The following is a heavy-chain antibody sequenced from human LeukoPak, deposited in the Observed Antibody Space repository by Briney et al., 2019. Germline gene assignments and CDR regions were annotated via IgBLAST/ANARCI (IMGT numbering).Heavy chain of an antibody. V-gene: IGHV4-34*01. Sequence: SETLSLTCAVYGGSFSGYYWSWIRQPPGKGLEWIGEINHSGSTNYNPSLKSRVTISVDTSKNQFSLKLSSVTAADTAVYYCARRGYSYGYVDYWGRGTLVTVSS. CDR1: GGSFSGYY. J-gene: IGHJ2*01. CDR3: ARRGYSYGYVDY. D-gene: IGHD5-18*01. CDR2: INHSGST.